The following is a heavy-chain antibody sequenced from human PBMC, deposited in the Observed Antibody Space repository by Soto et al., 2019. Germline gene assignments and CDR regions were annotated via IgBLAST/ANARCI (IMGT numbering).Heavy chain of an antibody. J-gene: IGHJ4*02. V-gene: IGHV1-46*01. CDR2: INPTGAGT. CDR1: GYTFTSHY. D-gene: IGHD3-10*01. CDR3: AREGSASGSYDY. Sequence: ASVKFSCNASGYTFTSHYIHCVRQAPGQGLEWVGIINPTGAGTSYAQEFQGRVTMTRDPSTSTVYMELSSLRSEDTAVYYCAREGSASGSYDYWGQGTLVTVSS.